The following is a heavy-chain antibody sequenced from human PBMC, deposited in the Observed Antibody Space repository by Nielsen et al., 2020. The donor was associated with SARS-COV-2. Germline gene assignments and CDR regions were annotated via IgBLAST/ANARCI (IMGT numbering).Heavy chain of an antibody. V-gene: IGHV4-59*08. CDR1: GGSISSYS. Sequence: SETLSLTCTVSGGSISSYSWSWIRQPPGKGLEWIGYIYYSGSTNYNPSLKSRVTISVDTSKNQFSLKLISVTAADTAVYYCARSSSWDKYFDYWGQGALVTVSP. D-gene: IGHD6-13*01. CDR2: IYYSGST. J-gene: IGHJ4*02. CDR3: ARSSSWDKYFDY.